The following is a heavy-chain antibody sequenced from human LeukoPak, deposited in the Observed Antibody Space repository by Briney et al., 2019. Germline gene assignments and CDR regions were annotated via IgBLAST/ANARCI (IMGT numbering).Heavy chain of an antibody. D-gene: IGHD1-26*01. Sequence: GGSLRLSCAASGFIFNTYSMNWVRQAPGKGLEWVSSISSSSSYIYSADSVKGRFTISRDNAKNSLYLQMNSLRAEDTAVCYCARDPGGGSYSSRYYYYMDVWGKGTTVTISS. V-gene: IGHV3-21*04. CDR3: ARDPGGGSYSSRYYYYMDV. CDR1: GFIFNTYS. J-gene: IGHJ6*03. CDR2: ISSSSSYI.